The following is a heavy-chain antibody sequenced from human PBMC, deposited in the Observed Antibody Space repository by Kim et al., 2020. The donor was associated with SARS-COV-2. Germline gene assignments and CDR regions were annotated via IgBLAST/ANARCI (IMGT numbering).Heavy chain of an antibody. CDR1: GFTFSSYG. D-gene: IGHD5-12*01. V-gene: IGHV3-33*06. CDR2: IWYDGSNK. J-gene: IGHJ6*02. CDR3: AKDRIGGYVPQRRDGMDV. Sequence: GGSLRLSCAASGFTFSSYGMHWVRQAPGKGLEWVAVIWYDGSNKYYADSVKGRFTISRDNSKNTLYLQMNSLRAEDTAVYYCAKDRIGGYVPQRRDGMDVWGQGTTVTVSS.